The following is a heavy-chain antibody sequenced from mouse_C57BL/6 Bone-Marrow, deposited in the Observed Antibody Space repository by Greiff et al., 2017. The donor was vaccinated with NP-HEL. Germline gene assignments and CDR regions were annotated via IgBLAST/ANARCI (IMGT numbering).Heavy chain of an antibody. CDR1: GFTFSSYA. V-gene: IGHV5-9-1*02. Sequence: EVQGVESGEGLVKPGGSLKLSCAASGFTFSSYAMSWVRQTPEKRLEWVAYISSGGDYIYYADTVKGRFTISRDNARNTLYLQMSSLKSEDTAMYYCTRDTDYDENWYFDVWGTGTTVTVSS. J-gene: IGHJ1*03. CDR2: ISSGGDYI. D-gene: IGHD2-4*01. CDR3: TRDTDYDENWYFDV.